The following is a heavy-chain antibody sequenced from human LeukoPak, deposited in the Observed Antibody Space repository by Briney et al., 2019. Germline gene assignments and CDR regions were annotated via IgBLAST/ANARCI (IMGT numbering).Heavy chain of an antibody. D-gene: IGHD2-21*01. Sequence: GASVKVSCKTSGYTFRNYYIHWVRQAPGQGLEWMGVIGPSLGATTYAQKFQGRLTLTRDMSTATVYMYLSGLRSEDTAVFYCAREGDWHGTSGPYRWQFQQKMDVWGKGTMVTVSS. V-gene: IGHV1-46*01. CDR2: IGPSLGAT. CDR3: AREGDWHGTSGPYRWQFQQKMDV. J-gene: IGHJ6*04. CDR1: GYTFRNYY.